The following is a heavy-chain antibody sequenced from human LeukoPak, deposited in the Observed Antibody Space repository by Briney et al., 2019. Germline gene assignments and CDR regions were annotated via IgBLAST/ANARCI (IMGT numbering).Heavy chain of an antibody. V-gene: IGHV3-21*01. J-gene: IGHJ4*02. CDR1: GFTFSSYS. CDR3: AREVPDFGFVVVGAGTLYFDY. Sequence: KTGGSLRLSCAASGFTFSSYSMNWVRQAPGKGLEWVSSISSSSSYIYYADSVKGRFTISRDNAKNSLYLQMNSLRAEDTAVYYCAREVPDFGFVVVGAGTLYFDYWGQRTLVTVSS. D-gene: IGHD2-15*01. CDR2: ISSSSSYI.